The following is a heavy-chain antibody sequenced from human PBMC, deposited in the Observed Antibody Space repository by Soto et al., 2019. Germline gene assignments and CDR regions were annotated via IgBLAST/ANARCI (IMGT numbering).Heavy chain of an antibody. D-gene: IGHD2-2*01. J-gene: IGHJ4*02. CDR2: ISWNSGSI. CDR1: GFTFYDYA. CDR3: AKDSSCSSTSCYFGY. V-gene: IGHV3-9*01. Sequence: GGSLRLSCAASGFTFYDYAMHSVRQTPGKGLEWVSGISWNSGSIGYADSVKGRFTISRDNAKNSLYLQMNSLRAEDTALYHCAKDSSCSSTSCYFGYWGQGTLVTVSS.